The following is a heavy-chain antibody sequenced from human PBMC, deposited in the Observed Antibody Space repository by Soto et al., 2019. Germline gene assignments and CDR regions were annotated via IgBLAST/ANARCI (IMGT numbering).Heavy chain of an antibody. CDR1: GVSISSSF. Sequence: SETLSLTCTVSGVSISSSFWAWIRQPPGKGLEWIGYISDRGSTDYNPSLKSRVTISGDTSKNQFSLNLTSVTAADTAVYYCAKSRGWYDYWGQGTQVTVSS. V-gene: IGHV4-59*08. D-gene: IGHD6-19*01. CDR2: ISDRGST. CDR3: AKSRGWYDY. J-gene: IGHJ4*02.